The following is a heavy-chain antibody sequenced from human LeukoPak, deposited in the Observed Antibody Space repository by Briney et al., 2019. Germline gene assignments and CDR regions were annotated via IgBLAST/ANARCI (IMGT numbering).Heavy chain of an antibody. V-gene: IGHV1-2*02. CDR3: VPEGRGSEY. D-gene: IGHD5-24*01. CDR2: INPNSGDT. J-gene: IGHJ4*02. CDR1: GYTFTGYY. Sequence: ASVKVSCKASGYTFTGYYLHWVRQAPGQGLEWTGWINPNSGDTNYAQKFQGRVTMTRGMSISTAYMELSRLTSDDTAVYYCVPEGRGSEYWGQGTLVTVSS.